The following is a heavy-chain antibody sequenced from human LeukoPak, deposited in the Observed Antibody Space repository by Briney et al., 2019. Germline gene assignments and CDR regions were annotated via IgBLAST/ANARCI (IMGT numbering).Heavy chain of an antibody. V-gene: IGHV3-53*01. Sequence: GGSLRLSCAASGFSVGTNYMNWVRRAPGKGLEWVSILYSGDSTYYADSVKGRFIVSRDNSKNTLFLQMNALRVEDTAVYYCARVGDHYHWYLDVWGRGTLVTVSS. D-gene: IGHD3-10*01. CDR3: ARVGDHYHWYLDV. CDR1: GFSVGTNY. CDR2: LYSGDST. J-gene: IGHJ2*01.